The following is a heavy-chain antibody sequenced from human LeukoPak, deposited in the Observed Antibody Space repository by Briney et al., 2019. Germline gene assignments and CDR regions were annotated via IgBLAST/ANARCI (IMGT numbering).Heavy chain of an antibody. J-gene: IGHJ4*02. V-gene: IGHV3-7*05. Sequence: GGSLRLSCAASGFTFSSYWMTWVRQAPGRGLEWVANIQQSGGRTHYVDSVKGRFTISRDNAKNSLYLQMNSLRAEDAAVYYCARDFLSPSHCSGGSCYSAYYFDYWGQGTLVTVSS. CDR2: IQQSGGRT. D-gene: IGHD2-15*01. CDR3: ARDFLSPSHCSGGSCYSAYYFDY. CDR1: GFTFSSYW.